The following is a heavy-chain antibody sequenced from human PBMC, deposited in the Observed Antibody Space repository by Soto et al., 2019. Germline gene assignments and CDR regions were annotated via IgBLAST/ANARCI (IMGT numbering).Heavy chain of an antibody. Sequence: QVQLVQSGAEVKKPGASVKVSCKASGYTFTSYGISWVRQAPGQGLEWMGWISAYNGNTNYAQKLQGRVTMTTDTATSKAYMELRSLRSDDTAVYYCARDNLKSAAAGTAGGGYYYGMDVWGQGTTVTVSS. CDR1: GYTFTSYG. CDR3: ARDNLKSAAAGTAGGGYYYGMDV. V-gene: IGHV1-18*01. J-gene: IGHJ6*02. CDR2: ISAYNGNT. D-gene: IGHD6-13*01.